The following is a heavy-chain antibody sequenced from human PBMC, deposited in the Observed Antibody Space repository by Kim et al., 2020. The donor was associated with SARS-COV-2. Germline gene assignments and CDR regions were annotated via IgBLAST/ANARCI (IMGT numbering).Heavy chain of an antibody. J-gene: IGHJ4*02. CDR3: AHSDRSYVTGY. CDR2: K. D-gene: IGHD2-21*02. V-gene: IGHV2-5*01. Sequence: KRYSPSLKSRLTITKDTSKNQVVLTMTNMDPVDTATYYCAHSDRSYVTGYWGQGTLVTVSS.